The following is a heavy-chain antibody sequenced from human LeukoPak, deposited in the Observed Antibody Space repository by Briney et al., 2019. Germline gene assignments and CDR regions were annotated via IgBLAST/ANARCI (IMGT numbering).Heavy chain of an antibody. CDR3: ARGATSVLLWFGELLL. D-gene: IGHD3-10*01. Sequence: SETLSLTCTVSGGSISSYYWSWIRQPPGKGLEWIGYIYYSGSTNYNPPLKSRVTISVDTSKNQFSLKLSSVTAADTAVYYCARGATSVLLWFGELLLWGQGTLVTVSS. V-gene: IGHV4-59*01. J-gene: IGHJ4*02. CDR1: GGSISSYY. CDR2: IYYSGST.